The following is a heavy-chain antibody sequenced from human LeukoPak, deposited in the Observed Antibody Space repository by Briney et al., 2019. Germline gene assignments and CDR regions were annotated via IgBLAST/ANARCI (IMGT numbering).Heavy chain of an antibody. CDR3: ARARKLTTVTTFSYFDY. D-gene: IGHD4-11*01. CDR2: ISSSSSYI. V-gene: IGHV3-21*01. CDR1: GFTFSSYS. J-gene: IGHJ4*02. Sequence: GGSLRLSCAASGFTFSSYSMNWVRQAPGKGLEWVSSISSSSSYIYYADSVKGRFTISRDNAKNSLYLQVNSLRAEDTAVYYCARARKLTTVTTFSYFDYWGQGTLVTVSS.